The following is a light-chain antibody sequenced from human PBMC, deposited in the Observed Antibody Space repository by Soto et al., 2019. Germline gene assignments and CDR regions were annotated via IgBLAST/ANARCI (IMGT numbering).Light chain of an antibody. CDR1: QSVSGN. CDR2: AAS. J-gene: IGKJ3*01. V-gene: IGKV3-15*01. Sequence: EIVMTQSPATLSVSPGERATLSCRASQSVSGNLAWYQQKPGQAPRLLIYAASTRATGIPARFSGSGSGTEFPLPISSLQSEDFAVYYCQQYNNWPTITFGPGTKVDIK. CDR3: QQYNNWPTIT.